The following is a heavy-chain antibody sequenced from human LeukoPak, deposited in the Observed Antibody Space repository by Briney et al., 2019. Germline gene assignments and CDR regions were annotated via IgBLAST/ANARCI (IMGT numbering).Heavy chain of an antibody. CDR3: ARGRYSSGWYSRLGNWFGP. D-gene: IGHD6-19*01. Sequence: GASVKVSCKASGYTFTSYDINWVRQATGQGLEWMGWMNPNSGNTGYAQKFQGRVTMTRNTSISTAYMELSSLRSEDTAVYYCARGRYSSGWYSRLGNWFGPWGQGTLVTVSS. V-gene: IGHV1-8*01. J-gene: IGHJ5*02. CDR1: GYTFTSYD. CDR2: MNPNSGNT.